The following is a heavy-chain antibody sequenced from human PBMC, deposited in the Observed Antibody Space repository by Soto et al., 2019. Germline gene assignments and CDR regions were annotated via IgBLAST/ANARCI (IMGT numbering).Heavy chain of an antibody. CDR1: VYSFTSYW. J-gene: IGHJ4*02. Sequence: GESLKISCKGSVYSFTSYWISWVRQMPGKGLEWMGRIDPSDSYTNYSPSFQGHVTISADKSISTAYLQWSSLKASDTAMYYCATARALSASDYWGQGTLVTVSS. V-gene: IGHV5-10-1*01. D-gene: IGHD6-25*01. CDR3: ATARALSASDY. CDR2: IDPSDSYT.